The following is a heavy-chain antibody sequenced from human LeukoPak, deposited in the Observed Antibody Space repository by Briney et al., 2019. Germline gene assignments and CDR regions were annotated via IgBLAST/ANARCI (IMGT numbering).Heavy chain of an antibody. CDR3: AKGQVGATRKGWFDP. V-gene: IGHV3-21*04. CDR2: ISSSSSYI. CDR1: GFTFSSYS. D-gene: IGHD1-26*01. Sequence: PGGSLRLSCAASGFTFSSYSMNWVRQAPGKGLEWVSSISSSSSYIYYADSVKGRFTISRDNAKNSLYLQMNSLRAEDTAVYYCAKGQVGATRKGWFDPWGQGTLVTVSS. J-gene: IGHJ5*02.